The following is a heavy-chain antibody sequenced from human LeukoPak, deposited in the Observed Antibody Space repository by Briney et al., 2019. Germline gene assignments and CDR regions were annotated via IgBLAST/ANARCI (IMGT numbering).Heavy chain of an antibody. D-gene: IGHD3-10*01. CDR1: GYSISSGYY. CDR2: IYHSGST. V-gene: IGHV4-38-2*02. J-gene: IGHJ4*02. CDR3: ARLDITMVRGVIIPVYFDY. Sequence: SETLSLTCTVSGYSISSGYYWGWIRQPPGKGLEWIGSIYHSGSTYYNPSLKSRVTISVDTSKNQFSLKPSSVTAADTAVYYCARLDITMVRGVIIPVYFDYWGQGTLVTVSS.